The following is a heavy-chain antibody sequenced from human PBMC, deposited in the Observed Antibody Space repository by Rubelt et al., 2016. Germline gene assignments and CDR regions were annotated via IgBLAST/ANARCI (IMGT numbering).Heavy chain of an antibody. V-gene: IGHV4-34*01. Sequence: QVQLQQWGAGLLKPSETLSLTCAVYGGSFSGYYWSWIRQPPGKGLEWIGEINHSGSTNYNPSLKSRVTISVDTSKNQCSLKLSSVTAADTAVYYCAREGELLGYGMDVWGQGTTVTVSS. CDR1: GGSFSGYY. D-gene: IGHD1-26*01. J-gene: IGHJ6*02. CDR2: INHSGST. CDR3: AREGELLGYGMDV.